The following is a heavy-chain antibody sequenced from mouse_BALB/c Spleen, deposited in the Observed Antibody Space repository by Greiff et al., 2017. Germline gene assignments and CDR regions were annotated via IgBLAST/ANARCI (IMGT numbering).Heavy chain of an antibody. D-gene: IGHD2-1*01. CDR2: ISSGSSTI. Sequence: EVKLVESGGGLVQPGGSRKLSCAASGFTFSSFGMHWVRQAPEKGLEWVAYISSGSSTIYYADTVKGRFTISRDNPKNTLFLQMTSLRSEDTAMYYCARNGNYSYYFDYWGQGTTLTVSS. CDR3: ARNGNYSYYFDY. J-gene: IGHJ2*01. V-gene: IGHV5-17*02. CDR1: GFTFSSFG.